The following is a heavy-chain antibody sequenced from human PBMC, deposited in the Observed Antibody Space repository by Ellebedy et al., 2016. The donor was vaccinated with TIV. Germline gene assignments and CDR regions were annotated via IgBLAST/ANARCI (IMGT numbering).Heavy chain of an antibody. CDR3: ARSWPYGIYYFDY. CDR1: GGSISSGGYY. V-gene: IGHV4-31*03. D-gene: IGHD3-10*01. J-gene: IGHJ4*02. Sequence: SETLSLXCTVSGGSISSGGYYWSWIRQHPGKGLEWIGYIYYSGSTYYNPSLKSRVTISVDTSKNQFSLKLSSVTAADTAVYYCARSWPYGIYYFDYWGQGTLVTVSS. CDR2: IYYSGST.